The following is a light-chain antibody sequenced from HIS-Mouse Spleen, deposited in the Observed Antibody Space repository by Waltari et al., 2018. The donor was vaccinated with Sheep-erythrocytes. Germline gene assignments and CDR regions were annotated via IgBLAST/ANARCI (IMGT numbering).Light chain of an antibody. J-gene: IGLJ2*01. Sequence: QSALTQPASVSGSPGQSITISCTGTSSDVGGYNYVSWYQQHPGKAPKLMIYDVSNRLSGSKSGNTASLTISGLQAEDEADYYCSSYTSSSTLVVFGGGTKLTVL. V-gene: IGLV2-14*03. CDR3: SSYTSSSTLVV. CDR2: DVS. CDR1: SSDVGGYNY.